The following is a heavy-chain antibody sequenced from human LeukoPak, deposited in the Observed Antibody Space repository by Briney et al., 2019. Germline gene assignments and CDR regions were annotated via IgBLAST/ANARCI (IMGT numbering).Heavy chain of an antibody. CDR2: IYYSVSS. D-gene: IGHD3-22*01. J-gene: IGHJ4*02. V-gene: IGHV4-31*03. Sequence: SQTLSLTCTVSGDSISRGGYHWSWIRQHPGTGLEWIGYIYYSVSSYYNPSFMSRLTISVDTSKNQFSLKLSSVTAADTAVYYCARGNSSGFRWGQGTLVTVSS. CDR3: ARGNSSGFR. CDR1: GDSISRGGYH.